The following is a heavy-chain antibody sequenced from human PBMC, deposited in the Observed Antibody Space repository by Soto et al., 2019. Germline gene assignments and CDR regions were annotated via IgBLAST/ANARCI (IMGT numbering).Heavy chain of an antibody. CDR1: GFTFSDYS. D-gene: IGHD5-18*01. CDR2: IKSKTDGGTT. Sequence: TGGSLRLSCAASGFTFSDYSMNWVRQAPGKGPEWVGRIKSKTDGGTTDYAAPVKGRFTISRDDSENTLYLQMNSLKTEDTAVYYCSHGYYQYFDSWGQGTLVTVSS. V-gene: IGHV3-15*07. J-gene: IGHJ4*02. CDR3: SHGYYQYFDS.